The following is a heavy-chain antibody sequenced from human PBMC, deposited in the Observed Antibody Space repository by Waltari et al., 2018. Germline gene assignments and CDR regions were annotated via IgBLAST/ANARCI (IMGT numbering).Heavy chain of an antibody. Sequence: EVQLLESGGGLVQPGGSLRLSCAASGFTFSSYAMSWVRQAPGKGLEWVSVIYSGGSSTYYADSVKGRFTISRDNSKNTLYLQMNSLRAEDTAVYYCAKWEPPPIDYWGQGTLVTVSS. CDR2: IYSGGSST. CDR1: GFTFSSYA. CDR3: AKWEPPPIDY. J-gene: IGHJ4*02. V-gene: IGHV3-23*03. D-gene: IGHD1-1*01.